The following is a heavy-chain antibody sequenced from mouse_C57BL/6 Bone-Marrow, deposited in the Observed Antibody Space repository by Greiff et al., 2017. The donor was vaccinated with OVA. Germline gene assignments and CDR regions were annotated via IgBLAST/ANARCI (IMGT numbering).Heavy chain of an antibody. V-gene: IGHV1-52*01. CDR2: IDPSDSET. CDR1: GYTFTSYW. D-gene: IGHD1-1*01. Sequence: VQLQQPGAELVRPGSSVKLSCKASGYTFTSYWMHWVKQRPIQGLEWIGNIDPSDSETHYNQKFKDKATLTVDKSSSTAYMQLSSLTSEDSAVYYCASRGYGSSYYFDYWGQGTTLTVSS. J-gene: IGHJ2*01. CDR3: ASRGYGSSYYFDY.